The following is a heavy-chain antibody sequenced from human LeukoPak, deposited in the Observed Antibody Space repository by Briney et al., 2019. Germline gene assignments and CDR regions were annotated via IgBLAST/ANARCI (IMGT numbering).Heavy chain of an antibody. V-gene: IGHV1-18*01. Sequence: ASVKVSFKASGYTFISYGISWVRQAPGQGLEWMGWISGYNGNTNYAQNLQGRVTMTTDTSTSTAYMELRSLRSDDTAVDYCARGLGVVTAQSEQPKPRYFDLWGRGTQVTVSS. D-gene: IGHD2-21*02. CDR3: ARGLGVVTAQSEQPKPRYFDL. J-gene: IGHJ2*01. CDR1: GYTFISYG. CDR2: ISGYNGNT.